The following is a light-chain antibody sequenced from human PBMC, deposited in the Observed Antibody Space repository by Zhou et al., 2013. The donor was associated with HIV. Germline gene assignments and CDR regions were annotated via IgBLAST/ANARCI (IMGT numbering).Light chain of an antibody. Sequence: AIRLTQSPSSLSVSTGDRITITCRASQYISTYVSWYQQKPGNPPKLLIYGASTLQSGVPSRFSGSGSGTDFTLTIDCLQSEDFAIYYCQQYYTSLWTFGQGTKVEDK. CDR3: QQYYTSLWT. V-gene: IGKV1-8*01. J-gene: IGKJ1*01. CDR1: QYISTY. CDR2: GAS.